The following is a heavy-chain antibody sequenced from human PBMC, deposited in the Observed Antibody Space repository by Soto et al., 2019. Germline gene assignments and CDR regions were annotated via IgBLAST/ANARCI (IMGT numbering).Heavy chain of an antibody. V-gene: IGHV4-59*01. CDR1: GGSISNYY. Sequence: SETLSLTCTVSGGSISNYYWSWIRQPPGKGLEWIGYIYYRGSTNYNPSLNSRLTMSVDTSKKQLSLKLRSVTAADTAVYFCAGLDPRASYGIDVWGQGTTVTVSS. J-gene: IGHJ6*02. CDR2: IYYRGST. CDR3: AGLDPRASYGIDV.